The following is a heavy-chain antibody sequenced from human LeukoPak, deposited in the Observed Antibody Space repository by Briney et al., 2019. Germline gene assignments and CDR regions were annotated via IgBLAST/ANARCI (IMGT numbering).Heavy chain of an antibody. CDR3: APDLWFGEYYYYGMDV. J-gene: IGHJ6*04. CDR2: IYYSGST. D-gene: IGHD3-10*01. V-gene: IGHV4-59*01. Sequence: MPSETLSLTCTVSGGSISSYYRSWIRQPPGKGLEWIGYIYYSGSTNYNPSLKSRVTISVDTSKNQFSLKLSSVTAADTAVYYCAPDLWFGEYYYYGMDVWGKGTTVTVSS. CDR1: GGSISSYY.